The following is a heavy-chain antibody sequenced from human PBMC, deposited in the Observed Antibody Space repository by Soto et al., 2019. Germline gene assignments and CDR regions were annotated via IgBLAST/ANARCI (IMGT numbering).Heavy chain of an antibody. Sequence: PSETLSLPCTVAGGSISSSSYPWGWIRQPPGKGLEWIGSIYYRGNTYYNPSLKSRVTISVDTSKNQFSLKLSSVTAADTAVYYCAREGGGYCSGGSCQVDYWGQGTLVTVS. CDR2: IYYRGNT. CDR1: GGSISSSSYP. CDR3: AREGGGYCSGGSCQVDY. V-gene: IGHV4-39*02. D-gene: IGHD2-15*01. J-gene: IGHJ4*02.